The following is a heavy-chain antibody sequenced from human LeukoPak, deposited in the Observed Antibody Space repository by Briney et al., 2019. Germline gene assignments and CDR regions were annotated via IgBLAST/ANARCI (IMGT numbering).Heavy chain of an antibody. D-gene: IGHD2-2*01. J-gene: IGHJ6*03. CDR1: GYTFTSYG. CDR2: ISAYNGNT. CDR3: ARDGPDIVVVPAAADYYYMDV. Sequence: ASVKVSCKASGYTFTSYGISWVRQAPGQGLEWMGWISAYNGNTNYAQKPQGRVTMTTDTSTSTTYMELGSLRSDDTAVYYSARDGPDIVVVPAAADYYYMDVWGKGTTVTVSS. V-gene: IGHV1-18*01.